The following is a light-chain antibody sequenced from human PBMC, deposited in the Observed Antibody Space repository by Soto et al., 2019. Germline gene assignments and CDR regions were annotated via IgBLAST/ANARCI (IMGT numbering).Light chain of an antibody. CDR2: GAS. CDR1: QSVSSSY. V-gene: IGKV3-20*01. J-gene: IGKJ4*01. CDR3: QQYGRSPLT. Sequence: IVLTQSSCSLSLSTGGRATRSCRASQSVSSSYLAWYQQKPGQAPRLLIYGASSRATGIPDRFSGSGSGTDFTLTISRLEPEDCAVYYCQQYGRSPLTFGGGTKVDI.